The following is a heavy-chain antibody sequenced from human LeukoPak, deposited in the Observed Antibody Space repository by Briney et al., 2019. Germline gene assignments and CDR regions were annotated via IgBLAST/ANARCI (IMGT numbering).Heavy chain of an antibody. Sequence: GGSLRLSCAASGFTVSSNYMSWVRQAPGKGLEWVSVVYSGGSTYSADSVKGRFTISRDNSKSTLYLHLNSLRAEDTAVYYCAMSGAYTSPPFDSWGQGTLVTVSS. V-gene: IGHV3-53*01. D-gene: IGHD5-18*01. J-gene: IGHJ4*02. CDR1: GFTVSSNY. CDR2: VYSGGST. CDR3: AMSGAYTSPPFDS.